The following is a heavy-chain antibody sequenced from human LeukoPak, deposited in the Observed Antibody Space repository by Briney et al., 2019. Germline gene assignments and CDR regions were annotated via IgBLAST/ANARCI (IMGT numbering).Heavy chain of an antibody. CDR2: IYYSGST. V-gene: IGHV4-31*03. CDR3: ARGSFGTFHAFDI. J-gene: IGHJ3*02. D-gene: IGHD1-1*01. CDR1: GGSISSGGYY. Sequence: SQTLSLTCTVSGGSISSGGYYWSWIRQHPGKGLEWIGYIYYSGSTNYNPSLKSRVTISVDTSKNQFSLKLSSVTAADTAVYYCARGSFGTFHAFDIWGQGTMVTVSS.